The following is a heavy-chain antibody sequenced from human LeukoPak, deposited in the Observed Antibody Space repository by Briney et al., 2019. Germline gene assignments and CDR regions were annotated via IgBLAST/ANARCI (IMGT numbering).Heavy chain of an antibody. CDR3: ARGNYYDSSGYYLRAFDI. CDR1: GGSISSYY. V-gene: IGHV4-59*01. CDR2: IYYSGST. J-gene: IGHJ3*02. D-gene: IGHD3-22*01. Sequence: SETLSLTCTVSGGSISSYYWSWIRQPPGKGLEWIGYIYYSGSTNYNPSLKSRVTISVDTSKNQFSLKLSSVTAADTAVYYCARGNYYDSSGYYLRAFDIWGQGTMVTVSS.